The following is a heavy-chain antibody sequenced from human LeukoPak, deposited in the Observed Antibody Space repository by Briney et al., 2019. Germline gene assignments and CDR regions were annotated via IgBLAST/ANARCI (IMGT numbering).Heavy chain of an antibody. D-gene: IGHD6-13*01. CDR3: ARDPGIAAVNWYFDL. CDR2: IYHSGST. V-gene: IGHV4-30-2*01. CDR1: GGSISSGGYS. J-gene: IGHJ2*01. Sequence: PSQTLSLTCAVSGGSISSGGYSWSWIRQPPGKGQEWIGYIYHSGSTYYNPSLKSRVTISVDRSKNQFSLKLSSVTAADTAVYYCARDPGIAAVNWYFDLWGRGTLVTVSS.